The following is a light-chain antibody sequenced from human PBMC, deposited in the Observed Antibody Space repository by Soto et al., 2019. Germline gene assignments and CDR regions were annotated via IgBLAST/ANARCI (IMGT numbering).Light chain of an antibody. CDR3: ASWDDSLNGWV. CDR2: SNN. Sequence: QSVLTQPTAASGTPGQRVTISCSGSSSNIGSNTVNWYQQLPGTAPKLLIYSNNQRPSGVPDRFSGSKSGTSASLAISGLQSEDEDDYYCASWDDSLNGWVFGGGTKLTVL. CDR1: SSNIGSNT. V-gene: IGLV1-44*01. J-gene: IGLJ3*02.